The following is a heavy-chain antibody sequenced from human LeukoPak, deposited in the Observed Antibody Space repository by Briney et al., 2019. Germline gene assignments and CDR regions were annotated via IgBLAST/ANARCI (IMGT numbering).Heavy chain of an antibody. CDR3: ARVLHDFWSGYPGLFDY. J-gene: IGHJ4*02. CDR2: IYYSGST. Sequence: SGTLSLTCTVSGGSISSHYWSWIGQPPGKGLEGIGYIYYSGSTNYNPSLKSQVTISVGTSKNQFSLKLSSVTAADTAVYYCARVLHDFWSGYPGLFDYWGQGTLVTVSS. D-gene: IGHD3-3*01. V-gene: IGHV4-59*11. CDR1: GGSISSHY.